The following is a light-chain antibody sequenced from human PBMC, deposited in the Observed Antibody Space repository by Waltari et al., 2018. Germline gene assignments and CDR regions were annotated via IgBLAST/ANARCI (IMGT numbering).Light chain of an antibody. CDR2: STK. J-gene: IGLJ2*01. Sequence: QSVLTQPPSASGTPGQRVTISCSGSSSNIGSNTVTWYQQRHGTAPKLLIYSTKQRPSGVPDRVSGSKSGTSASLAISGLQSEDEADYYCAAWDDSLNGVVFGGGTKLTVL. V-gene: IGLV1-44*01. CDR3: AAWDDSLNGVV. CDR1: SSNIGSNT.